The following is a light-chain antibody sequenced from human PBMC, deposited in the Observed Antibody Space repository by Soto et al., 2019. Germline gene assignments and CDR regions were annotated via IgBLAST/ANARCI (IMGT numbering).Light chain of an antibody. Sequence: IVLTQSAATLSLSPWQRATLSCRARQSVSSYLAWYQQRPGQAPRLLIYDASNRATGIPARFSGSGSGADFTLTISSLAPEDFAVYYCQQRSNWRTFGQGTKVDIK. J-gene: IGKJ1*01. CDR1: QSVSSY. CDR3: QQRSNWRT. V-gene: IGKV3-11*01. CDR2: DAS.